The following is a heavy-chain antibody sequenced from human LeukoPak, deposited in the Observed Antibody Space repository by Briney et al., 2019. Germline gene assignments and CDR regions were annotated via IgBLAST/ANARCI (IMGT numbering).Heavy chain of an antibody. D-gene: IGHD7-27*01. V-gene: IGHV1-8*01. CDR2: MNPHSGKT. Sequence: ASVKVSCKASGYPFNNYDINWVRQATGQGLEWMGWMNPHSGKTGYAQNFQGRVTMTRDTSISTAYMELSSLRSEDTAVYYCARGLGPPNWFDPWGQGTLVTVSS. J-gene: IGHJ5*02. CDR1: GYPFNNYD. CDR3: ARGLGPPNWFDP.